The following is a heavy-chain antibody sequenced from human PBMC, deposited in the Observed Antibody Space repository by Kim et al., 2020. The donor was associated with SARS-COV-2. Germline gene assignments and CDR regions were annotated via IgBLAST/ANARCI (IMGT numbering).Heavy chain of an antibody. CDR3: AKGLIDGDYRNWFDP. J-gene: IGHJ5*02. V-gene: IGHV3-9*01. CDR2: ISWNSGSI. CDR1: GFTFDDYA. Sequence: GGSLRLSCAASGFTFDDYAMHWVRQAPGKGLEWVSGISWNSGSIGYADSVKGRFTISRDNAKNSLYLQMNSLRAEDTALYYCAKGLIDGDYRNWFDPWGQGTLVTVSS. D-gene: IGHD4-17*01.